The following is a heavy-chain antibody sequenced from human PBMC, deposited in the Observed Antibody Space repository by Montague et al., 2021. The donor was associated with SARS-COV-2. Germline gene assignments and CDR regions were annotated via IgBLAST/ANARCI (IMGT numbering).Heavy chain of an antibody. CDR2: ISYDGSNK. Sequence: SLRLSCAASGFTFSSYAMHWARQAPGKGLEWVAVISYDGSNKYYADSVKGRFTTSRDNSKNTLYLQMNSLRAEDTAVYYCARDLWDYGWYYFDYWGQGTLVTVSS. V-gene: IGHV3-30-3*01. CDR1: GFTFSSYA. J-gene: IGHJ4*02. D-gene: IGHD4-17*01. CDR3: ARDLWDYGWYYFDY.